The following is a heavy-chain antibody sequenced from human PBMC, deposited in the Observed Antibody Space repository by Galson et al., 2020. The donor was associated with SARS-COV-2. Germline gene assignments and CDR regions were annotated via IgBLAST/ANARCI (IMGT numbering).Heavy chain of an antibody. CDR1: GFTFTIYT. Sequence: GGSLRLSCAASGFTFTIYTMNWVRQTPGKGLEWVSSISSSSTYIYYADSLEGRFTVSSDNAQNSLYLQMNSLRAEDTAVYYCAREVATTRYMDVWGKGTTVTVS. CDR3: AREVATTRYMDV. D-gene: IGHD1-1*01. CDR2: ISSSSTYI. V-gene: IGHV3-21*01. J-gene: IGHJ6*03.